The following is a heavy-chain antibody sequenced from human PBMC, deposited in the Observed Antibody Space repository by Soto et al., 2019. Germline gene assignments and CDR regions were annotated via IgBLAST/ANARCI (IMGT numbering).Heavy chain of an antibody. V-gene: IGHV3-7*01. CDR1: GFSFRSSW. CDR3: ARDSGYGAFDY. Sequence: EVQLVESGGGLVQPGGSLRLSCAASGFSFRSSWMNWVRQAPGKGLEWVANIKEDGGKTCYVDSVKGRFTISRDNAKNSLYLQMNSLSVEATAVYYCARDSGYGAFDYWGQGILVTVPS. CDR2: IKEDGGKT. J-gene: IGHJ4*02. D-gene: IGHD5-12*01.